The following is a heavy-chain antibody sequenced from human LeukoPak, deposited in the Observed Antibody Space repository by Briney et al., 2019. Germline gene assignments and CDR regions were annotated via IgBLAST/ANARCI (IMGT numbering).Heavy chain of an antibody. V-gene: IGHV3-23*01. D-gene: IGHD3-22*01. CDR1: GFTFSAYA. CDR2: ISGCGGIT. CDR3: AKHDPRRVVITNWFDP. Sequence: GGSLRLSCAASGFTFSAYAISWVRQAPGKGLEWVSAISGCGGITYYADSVKGRFTISRGNSKNTLYPQMNSLRAEDTAVYYCAKHDPRRVVITNWFDPWGQGTLVTVSS. J-gene: IGHJ5*02.